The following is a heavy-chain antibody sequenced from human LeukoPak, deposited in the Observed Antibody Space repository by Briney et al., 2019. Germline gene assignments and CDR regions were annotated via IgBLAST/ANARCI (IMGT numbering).Heavy chain of an antibody. CDR3: ARDFVMVYAITLVDY. J-gene: IGHJ4*02. Sequence: PGGSLRLSCAASGFTFSSYAMHWVRKAPGKGLEWVAVISYDGSNKYYADSVKGRFTISRDNSKNTLYLQMNSLRAEDTAVYYCARDFVMVYAITLVDYWGQGTLVTVSS. V-gene: IGHV3-30-3*01. CDR1: GFTFSSYA. D-gene: IGHD2-8*01. CDR2: ISYDGSNK.